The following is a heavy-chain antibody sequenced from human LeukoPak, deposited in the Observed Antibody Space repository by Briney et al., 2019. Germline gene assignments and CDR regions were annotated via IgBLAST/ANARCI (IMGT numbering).Heavy chain of an antibody. Sequence: PGGSLRLSCAASTFTFSSYTMNWVRQAPGTGLEWVSSISSSGSYIYYADSLKGRFTVSRDNAKNSLYLQMNSLRAEDTAVYYCARDAAVGGMDVWGQGTTVTVSS. CDR2: ISSSGSYI. CDR3: ARDAAVGGMDV. J-gene: IGHJ6*02. CDR1: TFTFSSYT. D-gene: IGHD2-15*01. V-gene: IGHV3-21*01.